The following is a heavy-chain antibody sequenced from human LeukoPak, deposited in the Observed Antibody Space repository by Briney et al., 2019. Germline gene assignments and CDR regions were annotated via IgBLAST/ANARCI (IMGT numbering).Heavy chain of an antibody. J-gene: IGHJ5*02. CDR1: GYTFTSYD. V-gene: IGHV1-8*01. Sequence: ASVKVSCKASGYTFTSYDINWVRQATGQGLEWMGWMNPNSGNTGYAQKFQGRVTMTRNTSISTAYMELSSLRSEDTAVYYCARRSSSWYEGDNWFDPWGQGTLVTVSS. CDR2: MNPNSGNT. CDR3: ARRSSSWYEGDNWFDP. D-gene: IGHD6-13*01.